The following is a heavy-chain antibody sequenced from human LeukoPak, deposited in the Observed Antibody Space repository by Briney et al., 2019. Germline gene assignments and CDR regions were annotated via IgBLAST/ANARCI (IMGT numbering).Heavy chain of an antibody. D-gene: IGHD3-22*01. Sequence: ASVTVSCTASGYTFTSYAMHWMRQAPGQRLEWMGWINAGNGNTKYSQKFRGRVTITRDTSASTAYMELSSLRSEDTAVYYCARVSYYYDSSGLHAFDIWGQGTMVTVSS. CDR2: INAGNGNT. CDR3: ARVSYYYDSSGLHAFDI. CDR1: GYTFTSYA. J-gene: IGHJ3*02. V-gene: IGHV1-3*01.